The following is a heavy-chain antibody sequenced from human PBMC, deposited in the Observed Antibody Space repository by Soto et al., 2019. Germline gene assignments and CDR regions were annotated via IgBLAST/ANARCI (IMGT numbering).Heavy chain of an antibody. D-gene: IGHD6-13*01. CDR1: GDSVSSNSAA. Sequence: PSQTLSLTCAISGDSVSSNSAAWNWIRQSPSRGLEWLGMTYYRSKWYNDYAVSVKSRITINPDTSKNQFSLQLNSVTPEDTAVYYSARDGGRGIAATKSYYYYGMDVWGQGTTVTVSS. V-gene: IGHV6-1*01. J-gene: IGHJ6*02. CDR2: TYYRSKWYN. CDR3: ARDGGRGIAATKSYYYYGMDV.